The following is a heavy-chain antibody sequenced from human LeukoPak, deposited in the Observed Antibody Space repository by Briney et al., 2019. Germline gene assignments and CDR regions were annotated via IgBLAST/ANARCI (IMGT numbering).Heavy chain of an antibody. CDR2: LSGSGGST. CDR3: ARARGAYYGDFADFDY. CDR1: GFTFTSYA. D-gene: IGHD4-17*01. Sequence: PGASLRLSCAASGFTFTSYAMTWVRQAPGKGLEWVSGLSGSGGSTYYADSVKGRFTISRDNSENTLYLQMNSLRAEDTAVYYCARARGAYYGDFADFDYWGQGTLVTVSS. J-gene: IGHJ4*02. V-gene: IGHV3-23*01.